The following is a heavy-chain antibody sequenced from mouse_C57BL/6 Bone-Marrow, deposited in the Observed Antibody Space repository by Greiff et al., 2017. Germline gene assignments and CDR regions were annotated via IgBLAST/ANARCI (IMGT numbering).Heavy chain of an antibody. D-gene: IGHD1-1*01. Sequence: VQLQQSGAELVRPGASVKLSCTASGFTFTDDYMHWVKQRPEQGLEWIGWIDPENGDTDYASKFQGKATMTADTSSNTAYLQLSRLTSEDTAVYDCTVFYYGSVWFAYWGQGTLVTVSA. CDR1: GFTFTDDY. J-gene: IGHJ3*01. CDR3: TVFYYGSVWFAY. V-gene: IGHV14-4*01. CDR2: IDPENGDT.